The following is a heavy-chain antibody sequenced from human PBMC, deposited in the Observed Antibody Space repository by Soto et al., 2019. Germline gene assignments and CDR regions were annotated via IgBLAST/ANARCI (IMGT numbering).Heavy chain of an antibody. V-gene: IGHV1-18*01. D-gene: IGHD3-9*01. CDR1: GYTFTSFG. CDR3: ARRRDVLTGYYSDF. J-gene: IGHJ4*02. CDR2: ITGYNGYT. Sequence: QVQLVQSGAEVRKPGASVKVSCKASGYTFTSFGISWVRQAPGQGLEWMGWITGYNGYTDYAQSLQDRVTLTRDTSTSTDYMEMRSLRFDATAVYYCARRRDVLTGYYSDFWGQGTLVTVSS.